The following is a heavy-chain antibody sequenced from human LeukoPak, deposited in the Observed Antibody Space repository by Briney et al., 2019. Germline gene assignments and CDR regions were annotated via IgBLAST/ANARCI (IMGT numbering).Heavy chain of an antibody. V-gene: IGHV4-30-4*01. Sequence: SETLSLTCTVSGSSISSGDYYWSWIRQPPGKGLEWIGYIYYSGSTYYNPSLKGRVTISVDTSKNQFSLKLSSVTAADTAVYYCASTEAASYYYGMDVWGKGTTVTVSS. CDR1: GSSISSGDYY. D-gene: IGHD6-13*01. J-gene: IGHJ6*04. CDR2: IYYSGST. CDR3: ASTEAASYYYGMDV.